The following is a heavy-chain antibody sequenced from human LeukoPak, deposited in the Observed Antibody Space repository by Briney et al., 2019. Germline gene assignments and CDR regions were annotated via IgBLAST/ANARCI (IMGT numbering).Heavy chain of an antibody. Sequence: GESLKISCKASVYSFTSYWIGWVRQMPGKGLEEMGIIFPGDSDTRYSPSFQGQVTISVDKSISTAYLQWTSLKASDTATYYCARRPRYDFGPHFDYWGQGTLVTVSS. CDR1: VYSFTSYW. J-gene: IGHJ4*02. CDR2: IFPGDSDT. V-gene: IGHV5-51*01. CDR3: ARRPRYDFGPHFDY. D-gene: IGHD2/OR15-2a*01.